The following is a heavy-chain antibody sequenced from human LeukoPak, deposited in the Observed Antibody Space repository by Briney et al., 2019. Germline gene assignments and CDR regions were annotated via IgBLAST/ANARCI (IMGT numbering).Heavy chain of an antibody. V-gene: IGHV3-33*06. CDR1: GFTFSSYG. CDR2: IWYDGSNK. J-gene: IGHJ4*02. D-gene: IGHD2-2*01. Sequence: GGSLRLSCAASGFTFSSYGMRWVRQAPGKGLEWVAVIWYDGSNKYYADSVKGRFTISRDISKNTLYLQMNSLRAEDTAVYYCAKDRGAYCSSTSCYLDYWGQGTLVTVSS. CDR3: AKDRGAYCSSTSCYLDY.